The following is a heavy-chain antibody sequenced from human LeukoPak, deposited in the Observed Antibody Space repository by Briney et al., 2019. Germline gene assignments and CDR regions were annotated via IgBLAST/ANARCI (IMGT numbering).Heavy chain of an antibody. D-gene: IGHD2-2*01. J-gene: IGHJ4*02. Sequence: GGSLRLSCAASGFTFNNYAMNWVRQAPGKGLEWVSAISGSGGSINYADSVRGRFTISRDNSKNTGYLQMNSLRAEDTAVYYCAKSSSSWFGGGNYFDYWGQGTLVTVSS. CDR3: AKSSSSWFGGGNYFDY. CDR2: ISGSGGSI. CDR1: GFTFNNYA. V-gene: IGHV3-23*01.